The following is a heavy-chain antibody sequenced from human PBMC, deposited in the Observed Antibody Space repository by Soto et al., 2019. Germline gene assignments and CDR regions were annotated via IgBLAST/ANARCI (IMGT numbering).Heavy chain of an antibody. CDR1: GGTFSSYT. CDR2: IIPILGIA. J-gene: IGHJ6*02. V-gene: IGHV1-69*02. Sequence: GASVKVSCKASGGTFSSYTISWVRQAPGQGLEWMGRIIPILGIANYAQKFQGRVTITADKSTSTAYMELSSLRSEDTAVYYCARIFAPAGTAYYYYGMDVWGQGTTVTVSS. CDR3: ARIFAPAGTAYYYYGMDV. D-gene: IGHD6-19*01.